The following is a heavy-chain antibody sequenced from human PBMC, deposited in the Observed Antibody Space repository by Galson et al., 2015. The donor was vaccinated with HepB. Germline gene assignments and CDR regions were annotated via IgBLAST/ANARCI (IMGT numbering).Heavy chain of an antibody. D-gene: IGHD5-12*01. V-gene: IGHV4-59*02. J-gene: IGHJ6*02. CDR3: ARTKYSGYDAPYYGMDV. Sequence: SETLSLTCTVSGGSVSSYYWSWIRQPPGKGLEWIGYIYYSGSTNYNPSLKSRVTISVDTSKNKFSLKLSSVTAADTAEYYCARTKYSGYDAPYYGMDVWGQGTTVTVS. CDR2: IYYSGST. CDR1: GGSVSSYY.